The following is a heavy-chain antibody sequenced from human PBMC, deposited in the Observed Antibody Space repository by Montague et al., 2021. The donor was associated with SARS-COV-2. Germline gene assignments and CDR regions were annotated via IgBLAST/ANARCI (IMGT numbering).Heavy chain of an antibody. CDR1: GGSISSHF. D-gene: IGHD3-10*01. V-gene: IGHV4-59*11. CDR3: ARATTVRGVVSWFDP. Sequence: SETLSLTCTVSGGSISSHFWSFIRQPPGKGLEWIGYINYDGGTNDNPSLRSRLTMSVDTSKNQFSLQLRSMTPADTAVYYCARATTVRGVVSWFDPWGQGTLVTVSA. J-gene: IGHJ5*02. CDR2: INYDGGT.